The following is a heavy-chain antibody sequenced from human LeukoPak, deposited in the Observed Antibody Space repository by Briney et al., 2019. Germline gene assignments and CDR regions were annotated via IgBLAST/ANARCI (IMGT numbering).Heavy chain of an antibody. Sequence: PGGSLRLSCAASGFTFSSYVMKWVREAPGGGGGWVSSISVSVGSTYYAASLKGRFLISRYNSKNTLYLQLNSLRVEDTAEYYCAKAHGGSYHSGIDWGQGTLVTVSS. D-gene: IGHD3-10*01. V-gene: IGHV3-23*01. CDR1: GFTFSSYV. J-gene: IGHJ4*02. CDR2: ISVSVGST. CDR3: AKAHGGSYHSGID.